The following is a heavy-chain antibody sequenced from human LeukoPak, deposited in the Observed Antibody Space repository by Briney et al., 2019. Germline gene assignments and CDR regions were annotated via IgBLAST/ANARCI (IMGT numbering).Heavy chain of an antibody. D-gene: IGHD5-24*01. CDR2: TYYSGST. Sequence: SETLSLTCTVSGGSISSYYWSWIRQPPGKGLEWIGYTYYSGSTNYNPSLKSRVTISVDTSKNQFSLKLSSVTAADTAVYYCARGLMEMDYYYYYMDVWGKGTTVTISS. V-gene: IGHV4-59*01. J-gene: IGHJ6*03. CDR3: ARGLMEMDYYYYYMDV. CDR1: GGSISSYY.